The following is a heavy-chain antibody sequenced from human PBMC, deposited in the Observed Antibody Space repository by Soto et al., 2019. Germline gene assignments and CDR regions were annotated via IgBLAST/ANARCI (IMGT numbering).Heavy chain of an antibody. CDR1: GFSLTTYDMG. J-gene: IGHJ4*02. CDR2: IYWDDDK. V-gene: IGHV2-5*02. CDR3: AHAGDYDLLTFDH. D-gene: IGHD4-17*01. Sequence: QITLKESGPTLVRPAQTLTLTCAFSGFSLTTYDMGVAWIRQPPGKALEWLALIYWDDDKRYSPSLKDRLAIYKDTSRNQVVLTITNMDPGDTATYFCAHAGDYDLLTFDHWGPGTLVTVSS.